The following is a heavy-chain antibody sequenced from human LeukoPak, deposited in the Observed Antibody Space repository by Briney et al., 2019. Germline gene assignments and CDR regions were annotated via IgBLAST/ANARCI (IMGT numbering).Heavy chain of an antibody. V-gene: IGHV3-30*18. CDR3: AKDILIAAAQWDGMDV. J-gene: IGHJ6*02. CDR1: GFPFSSYG. D-gene: IGHD6-13*01. Sequence: GSLRLFCAASGFPFSSYGMHWVRPAPGKGLEGVLVISYDGSNKYYADSVKGRFTISRDNSKNTLYLQMNSMVSEDTAVYYCAKDILIAAAQWDGMDVWGQGTTVTVSS. CDR2: ISYDGSNK.